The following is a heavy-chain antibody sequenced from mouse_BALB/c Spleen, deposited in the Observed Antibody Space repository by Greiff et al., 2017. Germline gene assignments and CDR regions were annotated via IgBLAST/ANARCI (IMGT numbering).Heavy chain of an antibody. V-gene: IGHV5-6-3*01. Sequence: EVQLVESGGGLVQPGGSLKLSCAASGFTFSSYGMSWVRQTPDKRLELVATINSNGGSTYYPDSVKGRFTISRDNAKNTLYLQMSSLKSEDTAMYYCARDGDYGSSYGYFDVWGAGTTVTVSS. CDR2: INSNGGST. CDR3: ARDGDYGSSYGYFDV. J-gene: IGHJ1*01. CDR1: GFTFSSYG. D-gene: IGHD1-1*01.